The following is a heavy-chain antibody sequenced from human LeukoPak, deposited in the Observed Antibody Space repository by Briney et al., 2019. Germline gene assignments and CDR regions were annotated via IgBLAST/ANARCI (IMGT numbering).Heavy chain of an antibody. V-gene: IGHV3-74*01. D-gene: IGHD6-13*01. Sequence: GGSLRLSCVASGFTLSENWMHWVRQAPGKGLAWVSHINRDGGLTNYADSVKGRFTISRDNARNTVYLQMSSLRVEDTAIYFCAREEHRLAEAGTSAFDLGGQGTLVTVSP. CDR2: INRDGGLT. CDR3: AREEHRLAEAGTSAFDL. CDR1: GFTLSENW. J-gene: IGHJ3*01.